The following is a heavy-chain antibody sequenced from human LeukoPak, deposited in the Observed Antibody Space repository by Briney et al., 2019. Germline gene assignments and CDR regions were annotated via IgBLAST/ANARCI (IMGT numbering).Heavy chain of an antibody. CDR2: IWYDGSKQ. J-gene: IGHJ4*02. D-gene: IGHD3-10*01. V-gene: IGHV3-33*08. CDR3: ARDRGARYYDY. Sequence: GGSLRLSCAASGFTFSSYGMHWVRQAPGKGLEGGAIIWYDGSKQYYADSVKGRFTISRDNSKDTLYLQMNSLRDEDTAVYYCARDRGARYYDYWGQGTQVSVSS. CDR1: GFTFSSYG.